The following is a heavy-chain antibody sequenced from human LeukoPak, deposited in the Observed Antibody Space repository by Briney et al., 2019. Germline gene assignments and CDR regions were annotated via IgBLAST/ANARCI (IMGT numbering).Heavy chain of an antibody. Sequence: ASVNVSCKGSGYTLSNHAFSWVRQAPGQALEWMGWITPFNGNTNYAQKFQDRVTITRDRSMSTAYMELSSLRSEDTAMYYCAGSSGYLPTSKSNYYYYGMDVWGQGTTVTVSS. J-gene: IGHJ6*02. V-gene: IGHV1-45*02. CDR3: AGSSGYLPTSKSNYYYYGMDV. CDR2: ITPFNGNT. CDR1: GYTLSNHA. D-gene: IGHD3-22*01.